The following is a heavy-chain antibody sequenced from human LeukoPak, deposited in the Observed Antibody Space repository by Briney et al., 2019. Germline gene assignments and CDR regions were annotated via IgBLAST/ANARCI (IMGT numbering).Heavy chain of an antibody. Sequence: PGGSLRPSCAASGFTFSSYAMHWVRQAPGKGLEWVAVISYDGSNKYYADSVKGRFTISRDNSKNTLYLQMNSLRAEDTAVYYCARAEGSSGWYYFDYWGQGTLVTVSS. CDR3: ARAEGSSGWYYFDY. CDR2: ISYDGSNK. J-gene: IGHJ4*02. V-gene: IGHV3-30-3*01. D-gene: IGHD6-19*01. CDR1: GFTFSSYA.